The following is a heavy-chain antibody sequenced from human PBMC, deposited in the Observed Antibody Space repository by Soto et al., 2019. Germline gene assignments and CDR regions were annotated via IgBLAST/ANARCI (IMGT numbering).Heavy chain of an antibody. CDR1: EFTLSSYS. V-gene: IGHV3-33*08. J-gene: IGHJ4*02. CDR2: ICYDGSNI. D-gene: IGHD1-26*01. Sequence: PGGSLRLSCAASEFTLSSYSMNWVRQAPGKGLEWVAVICYDGSNIYYADSVKGRFTISRDNSKNTLYLQMNSLRAEDTAVYYCARGELNYFDYWGQGTLVTVSS. CDR3: ARGELNYFDY.